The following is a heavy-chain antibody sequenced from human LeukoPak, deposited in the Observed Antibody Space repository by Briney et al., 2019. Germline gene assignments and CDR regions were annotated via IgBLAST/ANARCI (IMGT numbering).Heavy chain of an antibody. CDR1: GGSISSYY. Sequence: PSETQSLTCTVSGGSISSYYWNWIRQPPGKGLEWIGYIYYSGTTNYNPSLKSRVTISVDTSKNQFSLKLSSVTAADTAVYYCARGVYIAAAQYGYWGQGTLVTVSS. V-gene: IGHV4-59*01. D-gene: IGHD6-13*01. J-gene: IGHJ4*02. CDR2: IYYSGTT. CDR3: ARGVYIAAAQYGY.